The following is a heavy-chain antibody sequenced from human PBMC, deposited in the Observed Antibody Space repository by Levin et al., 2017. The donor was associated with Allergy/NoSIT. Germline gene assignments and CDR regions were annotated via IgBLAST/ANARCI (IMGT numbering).Heavy chain of an antibody. J-gene: IGHJ6*02. Sequence: GGSLRLSCAASGFMFSSYSMNWVRQAPGKGLEWLSYTSSSSSIIYYADSVKGRFTISRDNGKNSLYLEMNSLRADDTAVYYCAIDIVGVGTGASWYYHGMDVWGQGTTVTVSS. CDR2: TSSSSSII. CDR1: GFMFSSYS. D-gene: IGHD6-13*01. V-gene: IGHV3-48*01. CDR3: AIDIVGVGTGASWYYHGMDV.